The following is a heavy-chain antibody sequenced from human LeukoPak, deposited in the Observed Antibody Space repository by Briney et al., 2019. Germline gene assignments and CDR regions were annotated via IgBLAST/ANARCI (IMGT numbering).Heavy chain of an antibody. CDR3: GRETDFGVVTN. CDR2: TYYRSQQWHS. V-gene: IGHV6-1*01. CDR1: GDSVSSNGAS. D-gene: IGHD3-3*01. Sequence: SQTLSLTFGISGDSVSSNGASWNWIRQSPSRGLDWLGRTYYRSQQWHSDYAPSVKGRITLNPDTSKNQFSLQLNSVTPEDTAVYYCGRETDFGVVTNWGQGTLVTVSS. J-gene: IGHJ4*02.